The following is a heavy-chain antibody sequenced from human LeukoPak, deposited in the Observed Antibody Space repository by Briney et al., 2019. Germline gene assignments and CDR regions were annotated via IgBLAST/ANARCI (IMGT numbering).Heavy chain of an antibody. CDR3: AKGPKIADPLEEYFQH. D-gene: IGHD1-1*01. V-gene: IGHV3-23*01. CDR2: ISGRGDGT. Sequence: PGGSLRLSCAASGFTFSTYAMSWVRQAPGKGLEWVSLISGRGDGTYYAESVKGRFTISRDNSKNTVYLHMDSLRDDDAAIYYCAKGPKIADPLEEYFQHWGQGSLVTVSS. CDR1: GFTFSTYA. J-gene: IGHJ1*01.